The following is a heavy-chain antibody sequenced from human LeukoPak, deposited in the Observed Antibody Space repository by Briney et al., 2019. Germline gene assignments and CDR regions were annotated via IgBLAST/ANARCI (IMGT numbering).Heavy chain of an antibody. D-gene: IGHD3-10*01. Sequence: SETLSLTCAVYGGSFNGYYWSWIRQPSGKGLEWIGEINHSGSTNYNPSLKSRVTISVDTSKNQFSLKLSSVTAADTAVYYCARGYGSGSFNWFDPWGQGTLVTVSS. CDR1: GGSFNGYY. J-gene: IGHJ5*02. CDR2: INHSGST. CDR3: ARGYGSGSFNWFDP. V-gene: IGHV4-34*01.